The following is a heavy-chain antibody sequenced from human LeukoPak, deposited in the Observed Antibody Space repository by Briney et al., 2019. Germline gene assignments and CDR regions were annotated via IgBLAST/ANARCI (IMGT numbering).Heavy chain of an antibody. V-gene: IGHV1-18*01. CDR1: GYTFTSYG. CDR3: ARVSYYGSGDAFDI. J-gene: IGHJ3*02. D-gene: IGHD3-10*01. CDR2: ISAYNGNT. Sequence: ASVKVSCKASGYTFTSYGISWVRQAPGQGLEWMGWISAYNGNTKYAQKLQGRVNMTTDTSTSTAYMELRSLRSDDTAVYYCARVSYYGSGDAFDIWGQGTMVTVSS.